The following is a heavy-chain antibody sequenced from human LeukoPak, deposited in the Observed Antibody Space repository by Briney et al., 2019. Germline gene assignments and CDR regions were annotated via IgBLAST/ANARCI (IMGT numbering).Heavy chain of an antibody. CDR1: GGSFSGYY. D-gene: IGHD3-10*01. V-gene: IGHV4-34*01. CDR2: INHSGST. Sequence: SGTLSLTCAVYGGSFSGYYWSWIRQPPGKGLEWIGEINHSGSTNYNPSLKSRVTISVDTSKNQFSLKLSSVTAADTAVYYCARQSRDGSGSYYPYYYYYYMDVWGKGTTVTVSS. J-gene: IGHJ6*03. CDR3: ARQSRDGSGSYYPYYYYYYMDV.